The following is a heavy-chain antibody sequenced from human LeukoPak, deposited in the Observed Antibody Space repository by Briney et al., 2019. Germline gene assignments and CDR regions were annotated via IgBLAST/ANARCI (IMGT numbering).Heavy chain of an antibody. J-gene: IGHJ3*02. V-gene: IGHV1-69*01. CDR1: GGTFSNYA. CDR2: ISPIFGTA. CDR3: ARGGYYDSSDMGSAFDI. D-gene: IGHD3-22*01. Sequence: SVKVSCKASGGTFSNYAISWVRQAPGQRLEWMGGISPIFGTADYDQKFQGRVTITADESTSTAYMELSSLRSEDTAVYYCARGGYYDSSDMGSAFDIWGQGTLVTVSS.